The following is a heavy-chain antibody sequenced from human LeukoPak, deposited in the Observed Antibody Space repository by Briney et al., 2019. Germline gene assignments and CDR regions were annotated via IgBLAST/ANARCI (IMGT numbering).Heavy chain of an antibody. CDR1: GFTFSSYG. D-gene: IGHD2-2*01. V-gene: IGHV3-30*02. CDR2: IRYDGSNK. CDR3: AKDDMGEIVVVPAANFEDY. Sequence: QSGGSLRLSCAASGFTFSSYGMHWVRQAPGKGLEWVAFIRYDGSNKYYADSVKGRFTISRDNSKNTLYLQMNSLRAEDTAVYYCAKDDMGEIVVVPAANFEDYWGQGTLVTVSS. J-gene: IGHJ4*02.